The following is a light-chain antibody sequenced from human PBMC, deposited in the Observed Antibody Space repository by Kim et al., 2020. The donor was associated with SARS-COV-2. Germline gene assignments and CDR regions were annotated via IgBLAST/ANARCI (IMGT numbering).Light chain of an antibody. Sequence: NFMLTQPHSVSESPGKTVTISCTASSGSIECNFVQWYQQRPGSAPTTVIYEDNQRPSGVPDRFSGSIDSSSNSASLTIHGLKTEDEADYYCQPYDSNNQVVGRGNKVTVL. CDR2: EDN. CDR1: SGSIECNF. V-gene: IGLV6-57*02. CDR3: QPYDSNNQV. J-gene: IGLJ2*01.